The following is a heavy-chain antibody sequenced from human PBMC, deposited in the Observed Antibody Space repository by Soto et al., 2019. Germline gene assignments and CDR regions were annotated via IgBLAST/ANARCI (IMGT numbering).Heavy chain of an antibody. CDR1: GYRFTSYW. J-gene: IGHJ4*02. CDR3: ARHGSPYDSSGFHFGY. V-gene: IGHV5-51*01. D-gene: IGHD3-22*01. Sequence: PGESQKISCKGSGYRFTSYWIGWVRQMPGKGLEWMGIIYPGDSDTRYSPSFQGQVTISADKSISTAYLQWSSLKASDTAMYYCARHGSPYDSSGFHFGYWGQGTLVTVSS. CDR2: IYPGDSDT.